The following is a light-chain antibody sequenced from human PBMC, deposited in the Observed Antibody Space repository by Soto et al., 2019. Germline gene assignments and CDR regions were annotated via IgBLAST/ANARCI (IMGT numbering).Light chain of an antibody. CDR1: QSVSNNY. CDR3: QQYGSSGT. V-gene: IGKV3-20*01. J-gene: IGKJ1*01. Sequence: EIVLTQSPGTLSLSPGERATPFRRASQSVSNNYLAWYQQKPGQAPRLLIYGASNRATGIPDRFSGSGSGTDFTLTISRLEPEDFAVYYCQQYGSSGTFGQGTKVDI. CDR2: GAS.